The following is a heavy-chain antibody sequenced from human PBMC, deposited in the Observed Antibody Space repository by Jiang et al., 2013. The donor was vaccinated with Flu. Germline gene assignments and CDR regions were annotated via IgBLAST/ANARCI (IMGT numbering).Heavy chain of an antibody. CDR1: GFTFSSYG. CDR3: AKDRGLTTVTTRAYYYYYGMDV. CDR2: ISYDGSNK. D-gene: IGHD4-17*01. J-gene: IGHJ6*02. V-gene: IGHV3-30*18. Sequence: QVQLLESGGGVVQPGRSLRLSCAASGFTFSSYGMHWVRQAPGKGLEWVAVISYDGSNKYYADSVKGRFTISRDNSKNTLYLQMNSLRAEDTAVYYCAKDRGLTTVTTRAYYYYYGMDVWGQGTTVTVSS.